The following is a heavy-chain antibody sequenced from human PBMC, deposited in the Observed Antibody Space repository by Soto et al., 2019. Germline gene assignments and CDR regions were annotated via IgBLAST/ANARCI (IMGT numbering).Heavy chain of an antibody. Sequence: SVKVSCKASGGTFSSYAISWVRQAPGQGLEWMGGIIPIFGTANYAQKFQGRVTITADESTSTAYMELSSLRSEDTAVYYCARDRYSSSAGGFFDYWGQGTLVTVSS. CDR2: IIPIFGTA. J-gene: IGHJ4*02. V-gene: IGHV1-69*13. D-gene: IGHD6-6*01. CDR1: GGTFSSYA. CDR3: ARDRYSSSAGGFFDY.